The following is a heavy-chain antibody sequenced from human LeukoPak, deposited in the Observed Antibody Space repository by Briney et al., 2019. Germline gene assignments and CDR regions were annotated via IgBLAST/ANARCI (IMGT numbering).Heavy chain of an antibody. CDR1: GGSISSGDYY. D-gene: IGHD6-6*01. Sequence: QSSETLSLTCTVSGGSISSGDYYWSWIRQPPGKGLEWIGYIYYSGSTYYNPSLKSRVTISVGTSKNQFSLKLSSVTAADTAVYYCARVARRAPRHFDYWGQGTLVTVSS. CDR2: IYYSGST. V-gene: IGHV4-30-4*01. J-gene: IGHJ4*02. CDR3: ARVARRAPRHFDY.